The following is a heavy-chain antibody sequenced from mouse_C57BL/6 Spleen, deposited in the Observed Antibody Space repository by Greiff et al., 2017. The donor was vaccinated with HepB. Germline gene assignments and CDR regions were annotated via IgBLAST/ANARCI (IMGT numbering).Heavy chain of an antibody. J-gene: IGHJ4*01. CDR3: ARGITTVVAYYAMDY. CDR1: GFTFSSYA. D-gene: IGHD1-1*01. CDR2: ISDGGSYT. V-gene: IGHV5-4*01. Sequence: DVQLQESGGGLVKPGGSLKLSCAASGFTFSSYAMSWVRQTPEKRLEWVATISDGGSYTYYPDNVKGRFTISRDNAKNNLYLQMSHLKSEDTAMYYCARGITTVVAYYAMDYWGQGTSVTVSS.